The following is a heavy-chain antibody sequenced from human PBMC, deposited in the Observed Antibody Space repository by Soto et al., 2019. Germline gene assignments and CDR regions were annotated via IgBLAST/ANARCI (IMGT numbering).Heavy chain of an antibody. D-gene: IGHD3-22*01. CDR2: IKQDGGEE. V-gene: IGHV3-7*01. CDR3: SKEGSGKYYDSSCYYFDY. J-gene: IGHJ4*02. Sequence: GGSLRLSCAASGFTFSDYSMSWVRQSPGKGLEGVANIKQDGGEEDYVDSVKGRLTISRDNARNSLYLQMNSLRAEDTAVYYYSKEGSGKYYDSSCYYFDYWGEGTQVTVSS. CDR1: GFTFSDYS.